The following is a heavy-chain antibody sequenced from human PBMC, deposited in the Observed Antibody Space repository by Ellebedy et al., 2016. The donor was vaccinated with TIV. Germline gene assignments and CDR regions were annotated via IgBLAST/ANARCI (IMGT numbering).Heavy chain of an antibody. D-gene: IGHD2-2*01. V-gene: IGHV4-59*13. J-gene: IGHJ4*02. CDR2: IFYTGNT. Sequence: MPSETLSLTCTVSGGSISSFYWSWLRQPPGKGLEWIGYIFYTGNTNYNPSLKSRVTISVDTSNNQFSLRLSSVTAADTAVYYCARLEYQLPNPFEYWGRGTLVSVSS. CDR1: GGSISSFY. CDR3: ARLEYQLPNPFEY.